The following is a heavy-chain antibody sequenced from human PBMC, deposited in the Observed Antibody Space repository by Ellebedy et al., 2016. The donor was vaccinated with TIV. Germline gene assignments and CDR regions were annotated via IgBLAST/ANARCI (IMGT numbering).Heavy chain of an antibody. D-gene: IGHD2-15*01. CDR1: GFSFDTYA. CDR3: ARKILGNYPFDS. Sequence: GGSLRLSXVASGFSFDTYAMAWVRQVPGKGLEWVSSIGPSGGDISYADSLKGRSTISRDNSKNTLYLQVNGLRAEDTAIYYCARKILGNYPFDSWGLGTLVTVSS. CDR2: IGPSGGDI. V-gene: IGHV3-23*01. J-gene: IGHJ4*02.